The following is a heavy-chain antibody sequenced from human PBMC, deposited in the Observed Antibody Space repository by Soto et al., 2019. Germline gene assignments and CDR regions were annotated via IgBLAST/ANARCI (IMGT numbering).Heavy chain of an antibody. J-gene: IGHJ6*03. CDR3: AKDGGSSYYYYMDV. CDR1: GFTFSSYT. CDR2: IGSSGGNT. D-gene: IGHD2-15*01. Sequence: EVQLLESGGGLVQPGGSLRLSCAASGFTFSSYTMTWVRXAPGKGLEWVAAIGSSGGNTDYADSVKGRFTISRDNSKNTLYLQMSSLRAEDTAVYYCAKDGGSSYYYYMDVWGKGTTLTVSS. V-gene: IGHV3-23*01.